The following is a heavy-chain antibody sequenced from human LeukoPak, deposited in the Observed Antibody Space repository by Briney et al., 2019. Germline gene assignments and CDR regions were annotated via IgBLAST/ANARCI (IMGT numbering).Heavy chain of an antibody. CDR2: ISGSGGST. Sequence: GGSLRLSCAASGFTFSSYSMNWVRQAPGKGLEWVSAISGSGGSTYYADSVKGRFTISRDNSKNTLYLQMNSLGAEDTAVYYCAKDGIAAAGIRKSGHYYYYMDVWGKGTTVTVSS. J-gene: IGHJ6*03. D-gene: IGHD6-13*01. CDR3: AKDGIAAAGIRKSGHYYYYMDV. V-gene: IGHV3-23*01. CDR1: GFTFSSYS.